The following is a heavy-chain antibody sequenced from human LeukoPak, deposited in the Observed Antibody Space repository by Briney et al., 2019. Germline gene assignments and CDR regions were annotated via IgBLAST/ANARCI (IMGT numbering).Heavy chain of an antibody. Sequence: GASVKVSCKASGYTFTGYCIHWVRQAPGQGLEWMGWINPNSGTTNYPQKFQGRVTMTRDTSINTAYMELFSLRPDDTAVYYCARESAIVAAGRPDQSFDYWGQGTLVTVSS. CDR1: GYTFTGYC. D-gene: IGHD6-13*01. J-gene: IGHJ4*02. CDR3: ARESAIVAAGRPDQSFDY. CDR2: INPNSGTT. V-gene: IGHV1-2*02.